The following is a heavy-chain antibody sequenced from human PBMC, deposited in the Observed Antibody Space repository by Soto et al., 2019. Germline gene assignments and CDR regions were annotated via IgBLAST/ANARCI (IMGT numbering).Heavy chain of an antibody. J-gene: IGHJ5*02. V-gene: IGHV3-21*06. CDR1: GFMFSAYT. Sequence: GGSLRLSCAASGFMFSAYTMNWVRQAPGNGLEWLSSISDDSSYIDYADSLRGRFTVSRDNARNSLYLQIDSLGVEDTAVYYFATPYFYTPWGPGTLVTVS. CDR3: ATPYFYTP. CDR2: ISDDSSYI. D-gene: IGHD3-22*01.